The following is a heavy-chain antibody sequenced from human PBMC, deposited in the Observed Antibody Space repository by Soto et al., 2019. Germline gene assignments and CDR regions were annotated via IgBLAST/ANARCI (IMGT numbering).Heavy chain of an antibody. CDR2: IWYDGSNK. CDR1: GFTFSSYG. CDR3: ARVAPINYGMDV. Sequence: QMQLVESGGGVVQPGRSLRLSCGVSGFTFSSYGMHWVRQAPGKGLEGVAVIWYDGSNKYYADSVQGRFTISRDNSTNTLYLPMNSLRAADTAVYYCARVAPINYGMDVLGQGTTVTVSS. J-gene: IGHJ6*02. V-gene: IGHV3-33*01.